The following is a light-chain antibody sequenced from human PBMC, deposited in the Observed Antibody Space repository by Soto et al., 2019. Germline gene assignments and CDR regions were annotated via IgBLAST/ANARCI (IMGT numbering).Light chain of an antibody. V-gene: IGLV2-8*01. Sequence: QSALTQPPSASGSPGQSVTISCTGTSSDVGGYNYVSWYQQHPGKAPKLMIYEVNKRPSGVPDRFSGSKSGDTASLTVSGLQAEDEGHYYCSSYAGSNNNFVVCGGGTQLTVL. CDR3: SSYAGSNNNFVV. CDR1: SSDVGGYNY. CDR2: EVN. J-gene: IGLJ2*01.